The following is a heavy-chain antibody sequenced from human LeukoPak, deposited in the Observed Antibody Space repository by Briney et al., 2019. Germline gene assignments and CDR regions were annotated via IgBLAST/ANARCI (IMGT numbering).Heavy chain of an antibody. J-gene: IGHJ4*02. V-gene: IGHV3-23*01. CDR3: AKVAGYDILTGYYPDDY. Sequence: GGSLRLSCAASGFTFSSYAMSWVRQAPGKGLEWVSAISGSGGSTYYADSVKGRFTISRDNSKNTLYLQMNSLRDEDTAVYYCAKVAGYDILTGYYPDDYWGQGTLVTVSS. CDR2: ISGSGGST. D-gene: IGHD3-9*01. CDR1: GFTFSSYA.